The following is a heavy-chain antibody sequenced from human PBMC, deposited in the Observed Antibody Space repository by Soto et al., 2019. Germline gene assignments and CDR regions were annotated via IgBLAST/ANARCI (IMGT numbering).Heavy chain of an antibody. V-gene: IGHV1-18*04. D-gene: IGHD6-19*01. J-gene: IGHJ5*02. CDR1: GYTFTRYS. CDR3: ARGDSTGSPTGWFEP. CDR2: ISNYNGDT. Sequence: SVKVSCKASGYTFTRYSINWVRQAPGQGLEWVGWISNYNGDTKYAQKFQGRVTLTTDTSTTTTYMDLRSLTSADTAVYFCARGDSTGSPTGWFEPWGQGTLVGVSS.